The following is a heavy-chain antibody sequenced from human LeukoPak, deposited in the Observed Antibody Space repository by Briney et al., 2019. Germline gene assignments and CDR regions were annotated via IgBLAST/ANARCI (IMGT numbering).Heavy chain of an antibody. CDR1: GFTFSSYW. D-gene: IGHD6-13*01. CDR3: ARDIEAAGLFLDY. V-gene: IGHV3-7*01. CDR2: IKYDGSEK. Sequence: GGSLRLSCAASGFTFSSYWMTWVRQAPGKGLEWVANIKYDGSEKDYMDSVKGQFTISRDNAKNSLYLQMNSLRAEDTAVYYCARDIEAAGLFLDYWGQGTLVTVSS. J-gene: IGHJ4*02.